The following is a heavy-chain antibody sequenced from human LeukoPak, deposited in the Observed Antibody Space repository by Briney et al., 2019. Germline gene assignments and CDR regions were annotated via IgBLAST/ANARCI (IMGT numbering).Heavy chain of an antibody. D-gene: IGHD1-26*01. V-gene: IGHV3-7*01. CDR1: GFTFSNYW. Sequence: PGGSLRLSCAASGFTFSNYWMSWVRQAPGKGLEWVANIKQDGSEKYYVDSVKGRFTISRDNAKNSLYLQMNSLRGEDTAVYYCARDSGATFDYWGQGTLVTVSS. CDR3: ARDSGATFDY. CDR2: IKQDGSEK. J-gene: IGHJ4*02.